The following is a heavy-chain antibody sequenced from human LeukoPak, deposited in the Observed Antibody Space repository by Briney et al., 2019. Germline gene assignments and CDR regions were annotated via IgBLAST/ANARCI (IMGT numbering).Heavy chain of an antibody. J-gene: IGHJ4*02. V-gene: IGHV3-23*01. Sequence: GGSLRLSCAASGFTFSSYAMTWVRQAPGKGLEWVSAISNSGASTYYADSVKGRFTISRDNSKNTLYLQMNSLRAEDTAVYRCASGGYQLLAVDYCGQKSLVAVSS. CDR1: GFTFSSYA. CDR3: ASGGYQLLAVDY. D-gene: IGHD2-2*01. CDR2: ISNSGAST.